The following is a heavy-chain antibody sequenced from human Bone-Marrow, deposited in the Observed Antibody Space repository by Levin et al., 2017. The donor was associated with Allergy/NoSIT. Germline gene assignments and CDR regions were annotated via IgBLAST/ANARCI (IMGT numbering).Heavy chain of an antibody. CDR1: GFTFSSYA. Sequence: GGSLRLSCAASGFTFSSYAMHWVRQAPGKGLEWVAVISYDGSNKYYADSVKGRFTISRDNSKNTLYLQMNSLRAEDTAVYYCARDYRVIMITFGGVMDYWGQGTLVTVSS. CDR2: ISYDGSNK. CDR3: ARDYRVIMITFGGVMDY. J-gene: IGHJ4*02. D-gene: IGHD3-16*01. V-gene: IGHV3-30*04.